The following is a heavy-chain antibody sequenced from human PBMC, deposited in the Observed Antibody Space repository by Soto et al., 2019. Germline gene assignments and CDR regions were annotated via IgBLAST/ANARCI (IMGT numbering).Heavy chain of an antibody. CDR3: ARACIAADCHYYYGMDV. J-gene: IGHJ6*02. V-gene: IGHV5-51*01. CDR1: GYSFTSYW. Sequence: GESLKISCKGSGYSFTSYWIGWVRQMPGKGLEWMGIIYPGDSDTRYSPSFQGQVTISADKSISTAYLQWSSLKASDTAMYYCARACIAADCHYYYGMDVWGQGTTVTVSS. CDR2: IYPGDSDT. D-gene: IGHD6-13*01.